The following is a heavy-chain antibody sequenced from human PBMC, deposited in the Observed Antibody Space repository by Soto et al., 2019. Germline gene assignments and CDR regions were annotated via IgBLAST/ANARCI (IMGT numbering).Heavy chain of an antibody. V-gene: IGHV1-8*02. CDR3: AREAAAGLVY. J-gene: IGHJ4*02. Sequence: ASVKVSCKASGYTFTGYYIHWVRQATGQGLEWMGWMNPNSGNTGYAQKFQGRLTMTRNTSISTAYMELSSLRSEDTAVYYCAREAAAGLVYWGQGTLVTVSS. D-gene: IGHD6-13*01. CDR2: MNPNSGNT. CDR1: GYTFTGYY.